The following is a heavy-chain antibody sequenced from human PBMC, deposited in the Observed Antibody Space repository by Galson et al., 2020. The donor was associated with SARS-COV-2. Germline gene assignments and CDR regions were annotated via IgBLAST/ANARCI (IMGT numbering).Heavy chain of an antibody. D-gene: IGHD7-27*01. CDR3: SRGHWGRDY. V-gene: IGHV3-7*04. Sequence: GESLKISCVCSGSTFSSHWMSWVRQAPGRGLEWVADIKPNGSDKYYVDSVKGRFTIARDNAKNSVYLQMNSLGAEDTAVYYCSRGHWGRDYWGQGTLVTVSS. J-gene: IGHJ4*02. CDR1: GSTFSSHW. CDR2: IKPNGSDK.